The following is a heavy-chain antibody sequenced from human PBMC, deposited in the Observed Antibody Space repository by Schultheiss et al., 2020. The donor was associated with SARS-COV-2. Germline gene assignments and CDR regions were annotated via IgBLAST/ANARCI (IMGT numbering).Heavy chain of an antibody. Sequence: SETLSLTCAVYGGSFRGYYWSWIRQPPGKGLEWIGEIYHSGSTNYNPSLKSRVTISVDKSKNQFSLNLRFVTAADTAVYYCARVEYYGSGSHDYWGQGTLVTVS. CDR2: IYHSGST. D-gene: IGHD3-10*01. V-gene: IGHV4-34*01. CDR3: ARVEYYGSGSHDY. J-gene: IGHJ4*02. CDR1: GGSFRGYY.